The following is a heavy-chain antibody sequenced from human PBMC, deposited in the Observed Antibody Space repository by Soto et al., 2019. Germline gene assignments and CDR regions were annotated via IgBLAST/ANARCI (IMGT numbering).Heavy chain of an antibody. D-gene: IGHD4-17*01. Sequence: QVQLVESGGGLVKPGGSLRLSCAASGFTFSDYYMSWIRQAPGKGLEWISYISSRGTSIYYADSVKGRFTISRDNAKNSLYLQMNILRAEDTAVYYCARWLIYGDYEGYWGQVTLVTVSS. CDR2: ISSRGTSI. CDR1: GFTFSDYY. CDR3: ARWLIYGDYEGY. V-gene: IGHV3-11*01. J-gene: IGHJ4*02.